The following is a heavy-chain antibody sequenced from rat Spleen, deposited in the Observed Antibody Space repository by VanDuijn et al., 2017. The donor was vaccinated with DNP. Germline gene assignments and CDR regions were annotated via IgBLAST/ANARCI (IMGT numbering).Heavy chain of an antibody. V-gene: IGHV5-31*01. CDR1: RFTFNNFW. D-gene: IGHD4-3*01. J-gene: IGHJ2*01. CDR3: ASWGIRAYYFDS. CDR2: ITSSGDNT. Sequence: EVRLVESGGDLVQPGRSLKLSCVASRFTFNNFWMTWFRQVPGKGLDWVASITSSGDNTLYPDSVKGRFTISRDIAKNTLYLQMNSLRSEDTATYFCASWGIRAYYFDSWGQGVMVTVSS.